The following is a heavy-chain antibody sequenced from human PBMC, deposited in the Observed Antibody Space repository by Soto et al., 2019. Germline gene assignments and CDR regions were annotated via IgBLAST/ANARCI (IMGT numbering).Heavy chain of an antibody. D-gene: IGHD3-16*01. CDR1: GGTFSSYA. CDR3: AKPKRNTVLLGGGRAV. J-gene: IGHJ6*04. Sequence: QVQLVQSGAEVKKPGSSVKVSCKASGGTFSSYAISWVRQAPGQGLEWMGGIIPIFGTANYAQKFQGRVTIPGDKPANTAYRERSTLRWGDGAVYYGAKPKRNTVLLGGGRAVGGKGTPV. V-gene: IGHV1-69*06. CDR2: IIPIFGTA.